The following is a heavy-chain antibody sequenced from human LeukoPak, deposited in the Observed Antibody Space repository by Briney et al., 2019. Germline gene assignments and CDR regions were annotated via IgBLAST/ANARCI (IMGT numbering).Heavy chain of an antibody. V-gene: IGHV3-11*01. CDR2: ISSSGSTI. Sequence: KPGGSLRLSCAASGFTFSDYYMSWIRQAPGKGLEWVSYISSSGSTIYYADSVKGRFTISRDNVKNSLYLQMNSLRAEDTAVYYCARTGLGSYVDAFDIWGQGTMVTVSS. CDR1: GFTFSDYY. J-gene: IGHJ3*02. CDR3: ARTGLGSYVDAFDI. D-gene: IGHD1-26*01.